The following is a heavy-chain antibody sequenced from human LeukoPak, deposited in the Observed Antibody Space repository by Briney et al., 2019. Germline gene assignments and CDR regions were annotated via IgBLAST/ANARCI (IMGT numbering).Heavy chain of an antibody. Sequence: GSLRLSCTASGLTFSSYVMSWVRQAPGKGLEWVSTISGSGGSTFYADSVRGRFTISRDNSRSTLYLQMNSLRAEDTATYYCSPPRGDSSGYYYVYWGQGTLVTVSS. CDR1: GLTFSSYV. D-gene: IGHD3-22*01. CDR3: SPPRGDSSGYYYVY. CDR2: ISGSGGST. V-gene: IGHV3-23*01. J-gene: IGHJ4*02.